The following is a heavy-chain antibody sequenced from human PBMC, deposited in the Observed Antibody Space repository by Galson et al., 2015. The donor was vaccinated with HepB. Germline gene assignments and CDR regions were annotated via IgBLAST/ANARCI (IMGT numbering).Heavy chain of an antibody. CDR3: ARAGSGLGARWFDP. J-gene: IGHJ5*02. CDR2: IYYSGST. D-gene: IGHD3-10*01. Sequence: ETLSLTCTVSGGSISSSSYYWGWIRQPPGKGLEWIGSIYYSGSTYYNPSLKSRVTISVDTSKNQFSLKLSSVTAADTAVYYCARAGSGLGARWFDPWGQGTLVTVSS. V-gene: IGHV4-39*07. CDR1: GGSISSSSYY.